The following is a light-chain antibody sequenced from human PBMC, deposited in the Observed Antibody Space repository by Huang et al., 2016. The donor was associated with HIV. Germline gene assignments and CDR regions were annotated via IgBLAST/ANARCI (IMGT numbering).Light chain of an antibody. CDR2: GAS. J-gene: IGKJ1*01. CDR1: QSVSSSY. Sequence: EILLTQSPSTLSLSPGERATLSCRASQSVSSSYLTWYQQKPGQAPRLLIYGASSRATGIPDRFSGSGSGPDFTLTISRLEPEDFAVYYCQQYGSSPPWTFGQGTKVEIK. V-gene: IGKV3-20*01. CDR3: QQYGSSPPWT.